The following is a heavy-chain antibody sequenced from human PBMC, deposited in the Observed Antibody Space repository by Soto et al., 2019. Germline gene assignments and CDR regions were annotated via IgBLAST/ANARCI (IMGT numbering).Heavy chain of an antibody. D-gene: IGHD3-10*01. V-gene: IGHV5-10-1*01. CDR2: IDPSDSYT. J-gene: IGHJ6*02. Sequence: ESLKISCKGSGYSFTSYWISWVRQMPGKGLEWMGRIDPSDSYTNYSPSFQGHVTISADKSISTAYLQWSSLKASDTAMYYCARLRSRLESRAYYYYGMDVWGQGTTVTV. CDR1: GYSFTSYW. CDR3: ARLRSRLESRAYYYYGMDV.